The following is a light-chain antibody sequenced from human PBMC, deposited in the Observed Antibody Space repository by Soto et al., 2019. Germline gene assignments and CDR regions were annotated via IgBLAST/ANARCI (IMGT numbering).Light chain of an antibody. V-gene: IGKV1-5*03. CDR3: QQTYTTPPT. CDR2: KAS. J-gene: IGKJ1*01. CDR1: QSITNW. Sequence: DIQMTQSPSTLSASVGDRVTITCRASQSITNWLAWYQQKPGTAPRILIYKASSLESGVPSRFSGSGSGTEFTLTISSLQPDDFATYYCQQTYTTPPTFGQGTKVDIK.